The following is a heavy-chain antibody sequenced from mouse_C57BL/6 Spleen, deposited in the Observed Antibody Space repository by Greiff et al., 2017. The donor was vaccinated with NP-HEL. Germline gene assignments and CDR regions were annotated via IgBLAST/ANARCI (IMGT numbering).Heavy chain of an antibody. Sequence: EVKLVESGGGLVKPGGSLKLSCAASGFTFSSYAMSWVRQTPEKRLEWVATISDGGSYTYYPDNVKGRFTISRDNAKNNLYLQMSHLKSEDTAMYYCARDQGPYYFDYWGQGTTLTVSS. CDR2: ISDGGSYT. CDR1: GFTFSSYA. V-gene: IGHV5-4*01. D-gene: IGHD3-2*02. CDR3: ARDQGPYYFDY. J-gene: IGHJ2*01.